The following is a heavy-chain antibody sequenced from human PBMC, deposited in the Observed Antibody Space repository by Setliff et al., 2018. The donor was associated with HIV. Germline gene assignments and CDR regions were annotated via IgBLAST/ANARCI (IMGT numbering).Heavy chain of an antibody. J-gene: IGHJ4*02. CDR3: ARVQVGGYNFYFDY. Sequence: SETLSLTCAVSGLSMSTTSYYWGWIRQPPGKGLEWIGSIYYSGSTYYNPSLKSRVTISVDTSKNQFSLKLSSVTAADTAVYYCARVQVGGYNFYFDYWGQGTLVTVSS. V-gene: IGHV4-39*01. D-gene: IGHD5-12*01. CDR2: IYYSGST. CDR1: GLSMSTTSYY.